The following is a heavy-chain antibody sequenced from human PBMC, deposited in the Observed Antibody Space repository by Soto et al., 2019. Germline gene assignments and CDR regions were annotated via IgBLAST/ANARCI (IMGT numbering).Heavy chain of an antibody. D-gene: IGHD3-10*01. Sequence: EVQLVESGGALVQPGGSLRLSCAVSGFTFNNYWMSWVRQAPGKGLEWVANIKQDGNKKYYVDSVKGRFTISRDNAKNSLYLQMNSLGAEDTAVYYCTRITSLAGVYWGQGTLVTVSS. CDR2: IKQDGNKK. V-gene: IGHV3-7*05. J-gene: IGHJ4*02. CDR3: TRITSLAGVY. CDR1: GFTFNNYW.